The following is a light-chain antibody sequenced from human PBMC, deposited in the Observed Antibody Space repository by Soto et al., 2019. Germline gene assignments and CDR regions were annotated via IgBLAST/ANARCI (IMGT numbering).Light chain of an antibody. Sequence: AIQLTQSPSSLSASVGDRVTITCRASQGITSALAWYQQKPGKAPKVLIYDASNLASGVPLRFIGSGSGTDFTLTISSLQPEDFATYYCQQFNTLLFTFGPGTTVDI. J-gene: IGKJ3*01. CDR3: QQFNTLLFT. CDR1: QGITSA. CDR2: DAS. V-gene: IGKV1-13*02.